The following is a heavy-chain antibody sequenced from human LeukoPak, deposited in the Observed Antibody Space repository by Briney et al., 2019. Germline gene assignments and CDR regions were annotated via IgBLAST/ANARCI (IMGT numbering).Heavy chain of an antibody. J-gene: IGHJ3*02. D-gene: IGHD3-22*01. CDR3: ARARAFHDSSGYYYVAAFDI. CDR1: GGSISSSSYY. Sequence: SETLSLTCTVSGGSISSSSYYWGWIRQPPGKGLEWIGSIYYSGSTYYNPSLKSRVTISVDTSKNQFSLKLSSVTAADTAVYYCARARAFHDSSGYYYVAAFDIWGQGTMVTVSS. V-gene: IGHV4-39*07. CDR2: IYYSGST.